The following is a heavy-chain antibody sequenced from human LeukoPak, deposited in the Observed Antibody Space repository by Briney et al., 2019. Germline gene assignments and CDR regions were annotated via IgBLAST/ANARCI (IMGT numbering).Heavy chain of an antibody. V-gene: IGHV3-33*01. J-gene: IGHJ3*02. CDR2: IWYDGSNK. CDR1: GFTFSSYG. D-gene: IGHD3-3*01. CDR3: ARDAYYDFWSGYYSHDAFDI. Sequence: GRSLRLSCAASGFTFSSYGMHWVRQAPGKGLEWVAVIWYDGSNKYYADSVKGRFTISRDNSKNTLYLQMNSLRAEDTAVYYCARDAYYDFWSGYYSHDAFDIWGQGTMVTVSS.